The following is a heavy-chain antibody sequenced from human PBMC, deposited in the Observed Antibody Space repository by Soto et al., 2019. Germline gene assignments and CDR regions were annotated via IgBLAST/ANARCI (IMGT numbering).Heavy chain of an antibody. CDR2: TSYSGST. D-gene: IGHD3-10*01. CDR3: ASLYGEGGGWVDRYYYYVMGV. CDR1: GGSISSSSYY. Sequence: QLQVQESGPGLVKPSETLSLTCTVSGGSISSSSYYWAWIRQPPGKGLEWIGTTSYSGSTYYNPSLPRRGPIAVATYKARFALRLTSVTAADTAVYYCASLYGEGGGWVDRYYYYVMGVWGRGTTVTVSS. J-gene: IGHJ6*02. V-gene: IGHV4-39*01.